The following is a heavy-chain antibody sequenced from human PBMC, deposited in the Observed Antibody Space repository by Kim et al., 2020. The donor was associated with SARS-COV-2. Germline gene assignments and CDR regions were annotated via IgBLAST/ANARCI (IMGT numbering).Heavy chain of an antibody. J-gene: IGHJ3*02. V-gene: IGHV3-30-3*01. CDR1: GFTFSSYA. D-gene: IGHD6-13*01. CDR3: AREARPPSSSWHNTGGAFDI. CDR2: ISYDGSNK. Sequence: GGSLRLSCAASGFTFSSYAMHWVRQAPGKGLEWVAVISYDGSNKYYADSVKGRFTISRDNSKNTLYLQMNSLRAEDTAVYYCAREARPPSSSWHNTGGAFDIWGQGTMVTVSS.